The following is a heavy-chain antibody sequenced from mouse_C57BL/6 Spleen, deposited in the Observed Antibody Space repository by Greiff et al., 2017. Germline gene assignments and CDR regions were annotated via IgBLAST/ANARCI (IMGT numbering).Heavy chain of an antibody. CDR2: IHPNSGST. V-gene: IGHV1-64*01. CDR1: GYTFTSYW. J-gene: IGHJ2*01. CDR3: ARHRSDGGD. Sequence: QVQLQQSGAELVKPGASVKLSCKASGYTFTSYWMHWVKQRPGQGLEWIGMIHPNSGSTNYNEKFKSKATLTVGKSSSTAYLQLSSLTSEDSAVFYYARHRSDGGDWGQGTTHTVSS. D-gene: IGHD3-1*01.